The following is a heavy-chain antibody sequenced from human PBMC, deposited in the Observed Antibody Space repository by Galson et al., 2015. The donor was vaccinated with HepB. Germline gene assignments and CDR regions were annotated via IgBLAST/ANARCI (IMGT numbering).Heavy chain of an antibody. V-gene: IGHV4-34*01. J-gene: IGHJ5*02. Sequence: ATLSLTCSVYGGSFTGYYWNWIRQPPGKGLEWIGEVNNRGSTNYNPSLKSRVTISLDTAKNQFSLNMSPVTAADTAVYYCTRGGLLLWFGDFQSRSLDTNWFDPWGLGTLVTVSS. CDR3: TRGGLLLWFGDFQSRSLDTNWFDP. D-gene: IGHD3-10*01. CDR1: GGSFTGYY. CDR2: VNNRGST.